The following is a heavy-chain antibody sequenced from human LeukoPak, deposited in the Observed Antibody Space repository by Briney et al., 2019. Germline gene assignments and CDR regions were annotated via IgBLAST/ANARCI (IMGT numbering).Heavy chain of an antibody. D-gene: IGHD5-12*01. CDR1: GGPFSGYY. Sequence: SETLSLTCAVYGGPFSGYYWSWIRQAPGKGLEWIGEINHSGGTNYNPSLKSRVTISVETSKNQFSLKLSSVTAADTAVYYCARVDIVATMAPFDPWGQGNLVTVSS. CDR3: ARVDIVATMAPFDP. J-gene: IGHJ5*02. V-gene: IGHV4-34*01. CDR2: INHSGGT.